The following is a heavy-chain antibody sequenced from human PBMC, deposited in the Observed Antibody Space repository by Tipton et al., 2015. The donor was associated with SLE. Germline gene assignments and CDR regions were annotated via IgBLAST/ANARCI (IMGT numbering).Heavy chain of an antibody. J-gene: IGHJ4*02. CDR2: ISGDGDAT. CDR1: GFSFSSHA. Sequence: SLRLSCVASGFSFSSHAVNWARQAPGKGLEWVGAISGDGDATYYADSVKGRFTISRDNSKNTLYLQMNSLRAEDTAIYYCATGAPTSQYYFDSWGRGTLVTVSS. D-gene: IGHD5-24*01. CDR3: ATGAPTSQYYFDS. V-gene: IGHV3-23*01.